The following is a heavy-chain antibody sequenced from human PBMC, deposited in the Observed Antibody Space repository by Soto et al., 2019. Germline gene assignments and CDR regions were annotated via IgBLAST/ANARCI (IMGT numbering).Heavy chain of an antibody. CDR1: GFTFSSYS. V-gene: IGHV3-21*01. J-gene: IGHJ5*02. Sequence: PGGSLRLSCAASGFTFSSYSMNWVRQAPGKGLEWVSSISSSSSYIYYADSVKGRFTISRDNAKNSLYLQMNSLRAEDTAAYYCAKNWNFAFWFDPWGQGTLVTVSS. D-gene: IGHD1-7*01. CDR2: ISSSSSYI. CDR3: AKNWNFAFWFDP.